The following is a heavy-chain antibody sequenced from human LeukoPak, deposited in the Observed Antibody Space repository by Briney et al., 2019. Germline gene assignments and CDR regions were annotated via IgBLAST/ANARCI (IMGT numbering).Heavy chain of an antibody. CDR1: GFTFSSYW. Sequence: PGGSLRLSCAVSGFTFSSYWMHWVRQAPGKGLVWVSRINSDGSSTSYADSVKGRFTISRDNAKNTLYLQMNSLRAEDTAVYYCARDVVVTAMGDYWGQGTLVTVSS. J-gene: IGHJ4*02. CDR2: INSDGSST. D-gene: IGHD2-21*02. CDR3: ARDVVVTAMGDY. V-gene: IGHV3-74*01.